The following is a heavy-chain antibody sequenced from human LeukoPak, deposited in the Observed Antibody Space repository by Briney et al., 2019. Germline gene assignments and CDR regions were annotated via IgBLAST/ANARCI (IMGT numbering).Heavy chain of an antibody. CDR3: ARPWYNYYDSSEWDAFDI. V-gene: IGHV1-3*03. CDR2: INAGNGNT. CDR1: GYTFTSYA. J-gene: IGHJ3*02. D-gene: IGHD3-22*01. Sequence: ASVKVSCKASGYTFTSYAMHWVRQAPGQRLEWMGWINAGNGNTKYSQEFQGRVTITRDTSASTAYMELSSLRSEDMAVYYCARPWYNYYDSSEWDAFDIWGQGTMVTVSS.